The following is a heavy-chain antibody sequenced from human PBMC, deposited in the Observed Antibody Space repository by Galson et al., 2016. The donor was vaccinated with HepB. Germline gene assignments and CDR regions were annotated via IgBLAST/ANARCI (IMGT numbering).Heavy chain of an antibody. CDR3: AIANVVRNYYDYCTTDV. D-gene: IGHD2-2*01. CDR1: GDSVSSNSAA. J-gene: IGHJ6*02. V-gene: IGHV6-1*01. CDR2: TYYRSKWYH. Sequence: CAISGDSVSSNSAAWNWIRQSPSRGLEWLGRTYYRSKWYHDYAVSVKSRITISPDTSKNQLSLQMNTVTPEDTAVYYCAIANVVRNYYDYCTTDVWGQGTTVTVAS.